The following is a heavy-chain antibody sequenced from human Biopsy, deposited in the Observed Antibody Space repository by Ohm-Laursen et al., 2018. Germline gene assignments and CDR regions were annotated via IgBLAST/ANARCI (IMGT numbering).Heavy chain of an antibody. CDR3: ARDSGILNYGNFKYYHYYGMDV. V-gene: IGHV4-59*01. CDR1: GDSITNYY. J-gene: IGHJ6*02. Sequence: TLSLTCSVSGDSITNYYWSWIRQPPGKGLEWIGHIYYSVMTNYNPSLQSRVSISVDTSRNQVSLTLRSVTAADAAVYYCARDSGILNYGNFKYYHYYGMDVWGQGTKVTVSS. CDR2: IYYSVMT. D-gene: IGHD4-11*01.